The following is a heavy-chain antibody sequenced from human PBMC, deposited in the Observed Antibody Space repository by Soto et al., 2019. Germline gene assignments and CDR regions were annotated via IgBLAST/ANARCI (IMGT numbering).Heavy chain of an antibody. D-gene: IGHD6-13*01. V-gene: IGHV4-39*01. CDR2: IYYSGST. J-gene: IGHJ4*02. CDR3: ARQIGRGSWSLDH. CDR1: GGSISSSNYW. Sequence: QLQLQESGPGLVKPAETLSLTCTVSGGSISSSNYWWGWIRQPPGKGLEWIGSIYYSGSTYYNPSLQSRVTISVDTSKNQFSLRLSSVTAADTAVYYCARQIGRGSWSLDHWGQGTLVTVSS.